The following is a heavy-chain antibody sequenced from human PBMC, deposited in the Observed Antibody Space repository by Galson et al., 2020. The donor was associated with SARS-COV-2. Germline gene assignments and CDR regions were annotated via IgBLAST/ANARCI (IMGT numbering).Heavy chain of an antibody. Sequence: GGSLRLSCAASGFTFSSYAMHWVRQAPGKGLEWVAVMSFDGNNEYYADSVTGRFTISRDNSKNTLYLQMNSLRPEDTAVYYCAKSRSDFWGGYSSSYYYYNIDVWGQGTTVTVSS. V-gene: IGHV3-30-3*02. CDR3: AKSRSDFWGGYSSSYYYYNIDV. J-gene: IGHJ6*02. CDR2: MSFDGNNE. D-gene: IGHD3-3*01. CDR1: GFTFSSYA.